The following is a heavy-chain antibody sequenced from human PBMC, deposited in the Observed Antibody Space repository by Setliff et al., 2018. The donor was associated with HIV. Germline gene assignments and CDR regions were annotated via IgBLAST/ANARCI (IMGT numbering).Heavy chain of an antibody. CDR1: GESFSGYY. CDR2: INHSGST. Sequence: SETLSLTCAVYGESFSGYYWSWIRQSPGEGMEWPGGINHSGSTNHNPSLKSRVAISVDTSKNQFSLKLTSVTAADTALYFCARQFGSGFYFDYWGRGTLVTVSS. V-gene: IGHV4-34*01. D-gene: IGHD3-22*01. J-gene: IGHJ4*02. CDR3: ARQFGSGFYFDY.